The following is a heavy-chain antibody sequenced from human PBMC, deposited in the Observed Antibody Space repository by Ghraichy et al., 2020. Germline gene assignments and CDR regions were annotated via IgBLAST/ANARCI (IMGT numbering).Heavy chain of an antibody. Sequence: GGSLRLSCAASGFTFSSYAMSWVRQAPGKGLEWVSAISGSGGSTYYADSVKGRFTISRDNSKNTLYLQMNSLRAEDTAVYYCAKDLRETYGSGRGAKKAGQFDPWGQGTLVTVSS. CDR3: AKDLRETYGSGRGAKKAGQFDP. J-gene: IGHJ5*02. CDR2: ISGSGGST. V-gene: IGHV3-23*01. CDR1: GFTFSSYA. D-gene: IGHD3-10*01.